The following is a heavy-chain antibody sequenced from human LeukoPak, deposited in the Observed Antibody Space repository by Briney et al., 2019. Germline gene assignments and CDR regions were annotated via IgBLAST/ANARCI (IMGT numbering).Heavy chain of an antibody. Sequence: SETLSLTCTVSGGSISSGSYYWSWIRQPAGKGLEWIGRIYTSGSTNYNPSLKSRVTISVDTSKNQLSLKLSSVTAADTAVYYCARVPAAGTRAFDIWGQGTMVTVSS. CDR1: GGSISSGSYY. D-gene: IGHD6-13*01. V-gene: IGHV4-61*02. J-gene: IGHJ3*02. CDR3: ARVPAAGTRAFDI. CDR2: IYTSGST.